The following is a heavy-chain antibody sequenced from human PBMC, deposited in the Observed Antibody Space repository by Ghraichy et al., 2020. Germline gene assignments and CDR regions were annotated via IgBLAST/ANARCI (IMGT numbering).Heavy chain of an antibody. CDR3: ARDPGGYYYYAMDV. Sequence: ASVKVSCKASGYTFTSYDINWVRQATGQGLEWMGWMNPNSGNTGYAQKFQGRVTMTRNTSITTAYMELSSLRPDDTAVYYCARDPGGYYYYAMDVWGQGTTVTVSS. D-gene: IGHD3-16*01. CDR2: MNPNSGNT. CDR1: GYTFTSYD. J-gene: IGHJ6*02. V-gene: IGHV1-8*01.